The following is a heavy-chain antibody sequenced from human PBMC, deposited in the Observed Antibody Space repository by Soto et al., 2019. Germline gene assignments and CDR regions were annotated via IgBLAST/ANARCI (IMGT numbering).Heavy chain of an antibody. D-gene: IGHD3-22*01. CDR3: ARAGHGEYYYDSSGYYYVDY. CDR2: IYYSGST. Sequence: TLSLTCTVSGGSISSGGYYWSWIRQHPGKGLEWIGYIYYSGSTYYNPSLKSRVTISVDTSKNQFSLKLSSVTAADTAVYYCARAGHGEYYYDSSGYYYVDYWGQGTLVTVSS. CDR1: GGSISSGGYY. J-gene: IGHJ4*02. V-gene: IGHV4-31*03.